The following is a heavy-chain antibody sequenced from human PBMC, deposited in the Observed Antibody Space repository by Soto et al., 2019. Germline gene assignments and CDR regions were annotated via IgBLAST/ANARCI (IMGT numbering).Heavy chain of an antibody. CDR2: ISSDESDK. J-gene: IGHJ4*02. V-gene: IGHV3-30*18. Sequence: QVQLVESGGGVVQPGRSLRLSCAASGFTFRSYVMHWVRQAPGKGLEWVALISSDESDKYYADSVRGRFTISRDNSKNTLYQEMNSLRSEDTAVYYCAKHRGTHRNYWGQGTLVSVSS. CDR3: AKHRGTHRNY. CDR1: GFTFRSYV.